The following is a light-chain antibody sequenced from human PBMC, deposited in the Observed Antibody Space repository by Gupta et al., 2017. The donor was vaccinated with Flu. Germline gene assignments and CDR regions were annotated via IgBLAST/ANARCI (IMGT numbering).Light chain of an antibody. CDR1: QSLMHSNGDNY. J-gene: IGKJ4*01. CDR3: KQAQKTLLT. Sequence: LLTHSPLSLPVTPGEPASISCSSSQSLMHSNGDNYLAWYLQKPGQSQQLLIYLGSNRATGVPERFSGSGSGTELTLKISSVEAEDVGVYYCKQAQKTLLTFGRGTKVDIK. V-gene: IGKV2-28*01. CDR2: LGS.